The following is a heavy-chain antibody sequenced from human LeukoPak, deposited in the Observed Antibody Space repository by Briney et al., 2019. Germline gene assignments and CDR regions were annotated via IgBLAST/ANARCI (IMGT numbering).Heavy chain of an antibody. D-gene: IGHD3-16*01. V-gene: IGHV3-48*04. CDR2: ISESSSTI. J-gene: IGHJ6*03. CDR1: GFTFSSYS. Sequence: GGSLRLSCAASGFTFSSYSMSWVRQAPGRGLEWISYISESSSTIYYVDSVKGRFTISRDNAKNSLYLQMNSLRAEDTAVYYCARDLSLGTYYYYYMDVWGKGTTVTISS. CDR3: ARDLSLGTYYYYYMDV.